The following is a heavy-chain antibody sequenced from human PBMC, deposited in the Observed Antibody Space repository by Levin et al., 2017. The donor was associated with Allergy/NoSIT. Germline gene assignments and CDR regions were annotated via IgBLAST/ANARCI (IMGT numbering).Heavy chain of an antibody. V-gene: IGHV4-34*01. D-gene: IGHD4-17*01. Sequence: SQTLSLPCAVYGGSFRGYYWSWIRQPPGKGLEWIGEINHSGSTNYNPSLKSRVTISVDTSKNQFSLKLSSVTAADTAVYYCARGNYGDVQNWFDPWGQGTLVTVSS. CDR3: ARGNYGDVQNWFDP. J-gene: IGHJ5*02. CDR1: GGSFRGYY. CDR2: INHSGST.